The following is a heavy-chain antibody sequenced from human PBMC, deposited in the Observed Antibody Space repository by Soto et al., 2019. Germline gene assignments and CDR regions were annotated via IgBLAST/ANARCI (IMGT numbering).Heavy chain of an antibody. CDR3: ARMYSSGSGWFHP. J-gene: IGHJ5*02. V-gene: IGHV4-31*03. CDR2: FYSSGSI. D-gene: IGHD6-19*01. Sequence: SETLSLTCFVSGYSITAGGYYWSWIRHHPGKGLEWIGSFYSSGSIIYNPSLRSRVSISGDTSSNQFSMSLTSVTAADTARYYCARMYSSGSGWFHPWGQGTLVTVPQ. CDR1: GYSITAGGYY.